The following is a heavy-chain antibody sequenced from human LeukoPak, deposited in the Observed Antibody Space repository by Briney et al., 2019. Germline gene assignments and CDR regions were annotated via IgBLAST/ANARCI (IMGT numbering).Heavy chain of an antibody. Sequence: SETLSLTCTVSGGSISSGDYYWSWFRQPPGKGLEWIGYIYHSGSTYYNPSLKSRVTISVDRSKNQFSLKLSSVTAADTAVYHCARVREAETNPCPDHWGQGTLVTVSS. CDR1: GGSISSGDYY. CDR3: ARVREAETNPCPDH. CDR2: IYHSGST. D-gene: IGHD1-14*01. J-gene: IGHJ5*02. V-gene: IGHV4-30-2*01.